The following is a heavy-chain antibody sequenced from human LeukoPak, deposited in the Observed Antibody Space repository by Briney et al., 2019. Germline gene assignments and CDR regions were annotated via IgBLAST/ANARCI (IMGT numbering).Heavy chain of an antibody. V-gene: IGHV4-39*07. CDR2: IYYSGST. CDR1: GGSISSSSYY. J-gene: IGHJ4*02. CDR3: ARDLTIGSDTAMVLYYYFDY. D-gene: IGHD5-18*01. Sequence: KPSETLSLTCTVSGGSISSSSYYWGWIRQPPGKGLEWIGSIYYSGSTYYNPSLKSRVTISVDTSKNQFSLKLSSVTAADTAVYYCARDLTIGSDTAMVLYYYFDYWGQGTLVTVSS.